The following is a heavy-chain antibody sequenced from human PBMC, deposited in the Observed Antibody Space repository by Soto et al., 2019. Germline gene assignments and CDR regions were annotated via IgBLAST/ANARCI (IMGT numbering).Heavy chain of an antibody. V-gene: IGHV3-64D*06. CDR2: IRSNGGST. CDR1: P. Sequence: PLNWDRQAPGKGLEYGEGIRSNGGSTFYADYVKGRFTIYRDNSMNTLDHQMGSLRVEDTAVYYCVCVFPTFDWLRRRVFVTWGQGTLVTVFS. D-gene: IGHD3-9*01. J-gene: IGHJ4*03. CDR3: VCVFPTFDWLRRRVFVT.